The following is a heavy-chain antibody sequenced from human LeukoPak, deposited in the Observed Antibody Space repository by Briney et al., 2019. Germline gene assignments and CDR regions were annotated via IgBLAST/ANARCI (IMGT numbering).Heavy chain of an antibody. CDR1: GGSISSGDYY. D-gene: IGHD3-10*01. J-gene: IGHJ4*02. Sequence: SQTLSLTCTVSGGSISSGDYYWSWIRQPPGKGLEWIGYIYYSGTTYYNPSLKSRVTISVDTSKNQFSLKLTSVTAADTAVYYCARGPYGSGSYYWGQGALVTVSS. CDR2: IYYSGTT. CDR3: ARGPYGSGSYY. V-gene: IGHV4-30-4*01.